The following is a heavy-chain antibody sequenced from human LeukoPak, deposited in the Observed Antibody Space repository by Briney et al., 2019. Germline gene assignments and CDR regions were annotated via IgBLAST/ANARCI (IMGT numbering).Heavy chain of an antibody. CDR1: GGSISSYY. CDR3: ARGGGGLYYYYGMDV. J-gene: IGHJ6*02. V-gene: IGHV4-59*01. CDR2: IYYSGST. Sequence: SETLSLTCAVYGGSISSYYWSWIRQPPGKGLEWIGYIYYSGSTNYNPSLKSRVTISVDTSKNQFSLKLSSVTAADTAVYYCARGGGGLYYYYGMDVWGQGTTVTVSS. D-gene: IGHD3-16*01.